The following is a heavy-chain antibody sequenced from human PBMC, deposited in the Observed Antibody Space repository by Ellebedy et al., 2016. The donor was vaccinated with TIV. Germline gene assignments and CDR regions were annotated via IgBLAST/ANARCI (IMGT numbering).Heavy chain of an antibody. CDR3: AGDQGDDYVWGSYLDY. CDR1: GGTFSSYG. J-gene: IGHJ4*02. V-gene: IGHV1-69*04. D-gene: IGHD3-16*02. Sequence: AASVKVSCKASGGTFSSYGISWVRQAPGQGLEWMGRIIPIVGIANYAQKLQGQVTMTTDTSTSTAYMELRSLRSDDTAVYYCAGDQGDDYVWGSYLDYWGQGTLVTVSS. CDR2: IIPIVGIA.